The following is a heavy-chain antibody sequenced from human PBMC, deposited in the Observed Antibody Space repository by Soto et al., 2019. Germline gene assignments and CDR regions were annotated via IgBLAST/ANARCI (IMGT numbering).Heavy chain of an antibody. CDR2: IYYSGST. CDR1: GGSVSSGSYY. J-gene: IGHJ5*02. Sequence: QVQLQESGPGLVKPSGTLSLTCTVSGGSVSSGSYYWSWIRQPPGKGLEWIGYIYYSGSTNYNPPLKSPVTLSVDTSGNQFSLKLSSVTAADTAVYYCARDRGAGWFDPWGQGTLVTVSS. V-gene: IGHV4-61*01. CDR3: ARDRGAGWFDP.